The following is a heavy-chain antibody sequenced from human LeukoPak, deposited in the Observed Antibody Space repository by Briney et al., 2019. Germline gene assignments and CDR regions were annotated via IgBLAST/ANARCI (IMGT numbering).Heavy chain of an antibody. J-gene: IGHJ4*02. V-gene: IGHV4-39*07. D-gene: IGHD3-22*01. CDR2: IYYSGST. CDR1: GGSISSSSYY. Sequence: SETLSLTCTVSGGSISSSSYYWGWIRQPPGKGLEWIGSIYYSGSTYYNPSLKSRVTISVDTSKNQFSLKLSSVTAADTAVYYCARVGPTYYYDSSGYKYYFDYWGQGTLVTVSS. CDR3: ARVGPTYYYDSSGYKYYFDY.